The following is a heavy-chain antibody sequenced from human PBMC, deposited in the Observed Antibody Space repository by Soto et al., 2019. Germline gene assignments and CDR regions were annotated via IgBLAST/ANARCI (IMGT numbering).Heavy chain of an antibody. CDR2: IYYSGST. CDR3: AGSGYDFHYYGMDV. Sequence: PSETLSLTCTVSGGSISSYYWSWIRQPPGKGLEWIGYIYYSGSTNYNPSLKSRVTISVDTSKNQFSLKLSSVTAADTAVYYCAGSGYDFHYYGMDVWGQGTTVTVSS. J-gene: IGHJ6*02. CDR1: GGSISSYY. D-gene: IGHD5-12*01. V-gene: IGHV4-59*01.